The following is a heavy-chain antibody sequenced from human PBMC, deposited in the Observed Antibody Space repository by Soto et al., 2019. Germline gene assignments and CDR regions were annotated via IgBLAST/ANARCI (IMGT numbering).Heavy chain of an antibody. Sequence: QVHLVQSGAEVKKPGASVKLSCKTSGYTFTNFDVNWVRQAAGQGLEWMGWMSTNSENKGYAPRFQGRLTMTRDTSIPTAYMELNSLTSEDTAVYYCARGFGSRWNTGGYKWFDFWGQGTLVTVSS. J-gene: IGHJ5*01. CDR3: ARGFGSRWNTGGYKWFDF. V-gene: IGHV1-8*01. CDR1: GYTFTNFD. D-gene: IGHD6-13*01. CDR2: MSTNSENK.